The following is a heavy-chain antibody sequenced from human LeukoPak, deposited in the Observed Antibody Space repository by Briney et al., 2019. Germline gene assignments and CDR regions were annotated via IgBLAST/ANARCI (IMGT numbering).Heavy chain of an antibody. D-gene: IGHD3-10*01. V-gene: IGHV4-39*01. CDR3: ARGSVLRSWFGGFRTNWFDP. J-gene: IGHJ5*02. Sequence: PSETLSLTCTVSGGSISSSSYYWGWIRQPPGKGLEWIGSIYYSGSTYYNPSLKSRVTISVDTSKNQFSLKLSSVTAADTAVYYCARGSVLRSWFGGFRTNWFDPWGQGTLVTVSS. CDR1: GGSISSSSYY. CDR2: IYYSGST.